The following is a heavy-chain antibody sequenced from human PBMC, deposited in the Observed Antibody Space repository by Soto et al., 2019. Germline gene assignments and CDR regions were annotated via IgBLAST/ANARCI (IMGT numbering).Heavy chain of an antibody. D-gene: IGHD3-22*01. V-gene: IGHV4-59*01. CDR2: IYYSGST. CDR3: ARLLRSDCLRLGGFDF. J-gene: IGHJ4*02. CDR1: GGSISSYY. Sequence: SETLSLTCTVSGGSISSYYWSWIRQPPGKGLEWIGYIYYSGSTNYNPSLKSRVTISVHTSKNQFSLKLSPVTAADTAVYYCARLLRSDCLRLGGFDFWGQGTLVTVSS.